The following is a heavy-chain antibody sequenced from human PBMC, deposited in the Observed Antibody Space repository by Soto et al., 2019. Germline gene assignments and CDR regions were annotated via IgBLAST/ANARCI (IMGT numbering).Heavy chain of an antibody. Sequence: QVQLVQSGAEVKKPGASVKVSCKASGYTFTSYDINWVRQATGQGLEWMGWMNPNSGNTGHAQKFXSXXXXXXXXXXXXXXXXXXXXXXXXTAXXXXXXTXYGDNVDYWGQGTLVTVSS. J-gene: IGHJ4*02. V-gene: IGHV1-8*01. D-gene: IGHD4-17*01. CDR2: MNPNSGNT. CDR1: GYTFTSYD. CDR3: XXTXYGDNVDY.